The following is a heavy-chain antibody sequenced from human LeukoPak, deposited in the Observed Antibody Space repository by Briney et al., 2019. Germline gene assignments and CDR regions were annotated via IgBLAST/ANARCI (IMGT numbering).Heavy chain of an antibody. D-gene: IGHD4-17*01. J-gene: IGHJ3*02. CDR2: FDPEDGET. CDR3: ATDGAVTTAAFDI. CDR1: GYTLTELS. V-gene: IGHV1-24*01. Sequence: GASVKVSCKVSGYTLTELSMHWVRQAPGKGLEWMGGFDPEDGETIYAQKFQGRVTMTEDTSTDTAYMELSSLRSEDTAAYYCATDGAVTTAAFDIWGQGTMVTVSS.